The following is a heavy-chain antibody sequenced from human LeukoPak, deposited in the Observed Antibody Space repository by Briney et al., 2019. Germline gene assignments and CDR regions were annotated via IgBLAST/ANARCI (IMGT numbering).Heavy chain of an antibody. D-gene: IGHD3-10*01. CDR2: IYYSGST. CDR1: GGSFSGYY. V-gene: IGHV4-34*01. J-gene: IGHJ4*02. Sequence: PSETLSLTCAVYGGSFSGYYWSWIRQPPGKGLEWIGSIYYSGSTYYNPSLKSRVTISVDTSKNQFSLKLSSVTAADTAVYYCARTRYYYNSRSYGAPYYFDYWGQGTLVTVSS. CDR3: ARTRYYYNSRSYGAPYYFDY.